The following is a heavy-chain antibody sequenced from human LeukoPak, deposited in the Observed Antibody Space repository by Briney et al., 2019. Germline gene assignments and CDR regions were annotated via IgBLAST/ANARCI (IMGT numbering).Heavy chain of an antibody. V-gene: IGHV5-51*01. CDR2: IYPGDSDA. J-gene: IGHJ3*02. D-gene: IGHD2-21*01. CDR1: GYSFTTYW. CDR3: ARQGRIVVVSTTHDAFDI. Sequence: GESLKISCTGFGYSFTTYWLGWVRQMPGKGLEWMGIIYPGDSDARYSPSLQGQVTISVDKSISTAYLQWSSLKASDTAMYYCARQGRIVVVSTTHDAFDIWGQGTMVTVSS.